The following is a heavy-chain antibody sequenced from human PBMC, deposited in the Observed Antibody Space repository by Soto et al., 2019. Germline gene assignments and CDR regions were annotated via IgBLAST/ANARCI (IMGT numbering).Heavy chain of an antibody. Sequence: EVQLVESGGGLVQPGGSLRLSCVASGFTFSSYWMHWVRQVPGKEPVWVSFIDSYGSSTKYADSVRGRFTISRDNAKXXXXXLMNSLRVEDTAVYYCVRGLGNSDHWGQGTLVTVSS. CDR3: VRGLGNSDH. CDR1: GFTFSSYW. CDR2: IDSYGSST. J-gene: IGHJ4*02. V-gene: IGHV3-74*03.